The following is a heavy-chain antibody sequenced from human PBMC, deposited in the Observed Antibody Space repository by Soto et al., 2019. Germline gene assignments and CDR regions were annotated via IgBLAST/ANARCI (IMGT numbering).Heavy chain of an antibody. J-gene: IGHJ6*02. CDR1: GYTFTAYH. V-gene: IGHV1-2*02. Sequence: QVQLVQSGAEVKEPGDSVRVSCEASGYTFTAYHIPWVRLSPGQGLEWMGWINPKFGDTTYAQDFQGRVSMTRDMSISTVYMELSRLTSDDTAIYYCARNMDYYYGRGSGNGHGVWGQGTTVTVFS. CDR2: INPKFGDT. D-gene: IGHD3-10*02. CDR3: ARNMDYYYGRGSGNGHGV.